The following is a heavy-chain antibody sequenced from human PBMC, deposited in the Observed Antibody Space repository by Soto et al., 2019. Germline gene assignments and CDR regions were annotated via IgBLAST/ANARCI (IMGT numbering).Heavy chain of an antibody. D-gene: IGHD2-2*01. CDR1: GGSFSSYY. Sequence: SETLSLTCTVSGGSFSSYYWSWIRQPPGKGLEWIGYIYSSGSTNYNPSLESRVTISVDTSKNLISLKQRSVTAADTAVYYCARVGKTSRNDAFNIWGQGTMVTV. CDR2: IYSSGST. V-gene: IGHV4-59*01. CDR3: ARVGKTSRNDAFNI. J-gene: IGHJ3*02.